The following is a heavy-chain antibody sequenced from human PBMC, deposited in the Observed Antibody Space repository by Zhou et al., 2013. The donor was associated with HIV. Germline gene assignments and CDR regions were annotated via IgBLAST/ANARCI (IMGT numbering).Heavy chain of an antibody. V-gene: IGHV1-2*02. CDR1: GYNFIDYY. CDR2: IDPKTAGT. Sequence: QVQLVQSGAEVRKPGSSVKVSCKTSGYNFIDYYIHWVRQAPGQGLEWMGWIDPKTAGTVYAQKFQGRITLTRDTSITTAYMALERLRSDDTAVYFCAAWAWNIGVVDMWGQGTMVTVSS. D-gene: IGHD5-12*01. CDR3: AAWAWNIGVVDM. J-gene: IGHJ3*02.